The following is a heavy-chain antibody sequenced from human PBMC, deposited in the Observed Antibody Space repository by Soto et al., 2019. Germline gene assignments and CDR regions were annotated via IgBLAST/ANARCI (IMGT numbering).Heavy chain of an antibody. CDR1: GGAISSGGYY. J-gene: IGHJ5*02. V-gene: IGHV4-31*03. CDR3: ARDCSDYDILTGYSEVVNWFDP. D-gene: IGHD3-9*01. CDR2: IYYSGST. Sequence: SETLSLTCSVSGGAISSGGYYWSWIRQHPGKGLEWIGYIYYSGSTYYNPSLKSRVTISVDTSKNQFSLKLSSVTAADTAVYYCARDCSDYDILTGYSEVVNWFDPWGQGTLVTVSS.